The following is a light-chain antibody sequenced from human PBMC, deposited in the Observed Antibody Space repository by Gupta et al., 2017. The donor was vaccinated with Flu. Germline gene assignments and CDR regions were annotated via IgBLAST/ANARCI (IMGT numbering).Light chain of an antibody. Sequence: AIQMTQSPSSLSASVGGRVTITCRASQDITRDLAWYQQQPGKAPKLLVYAASTLQSGVPSRFSGSGSGTEFTLTISSLQLEDLGTYYCRQEDNYPRTFGQGTKVEIK. CDR1: QDITRD. CDR2: AAS. J-gene: IGKJ1*01. CDR3: RQEDNYPRT. V-gene: IGKV1-6*01.